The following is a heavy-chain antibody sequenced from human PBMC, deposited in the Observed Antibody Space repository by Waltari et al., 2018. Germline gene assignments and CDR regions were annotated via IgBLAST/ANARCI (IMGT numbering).Heavy chain of an antibody. J-gene: IGHJ3*02. CDR3: ARDSRSWGSRDAFDI. CDR2: IDTSGST. CDR1: GGSISSGSSY. V-gene: IGHV4-61*02. D-gene: IGHD1-26*01. Sequence: QVQLQESGPGLVKPSQTLSLTCTVSGGSISSGSSYWSWIRQPAGKGLEWIGRIDTSGSTNYNPSLKSRVTISVDTSKNQFSLKLSSVTAADTAVYYCARDSRSWGSRDAFDIWGQGTMVTVSS.